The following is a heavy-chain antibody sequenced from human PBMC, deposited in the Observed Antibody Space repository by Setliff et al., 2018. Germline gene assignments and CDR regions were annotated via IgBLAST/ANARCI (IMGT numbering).Heavy chain of an antibody. J-gene: IGHJ6*03. CDR3: ARGLEGEDYFYYMDV. CDR1: GGSISSPNW. Sequence: SETLSLTCAVSGGSISSPNWWNWVRQPPGKGLEWIGSFYYSGSINYNPSLKSRVTMSVDKSKNQFSLKLTSVTAADTAVYYCARGLEGEDYFYYMDVWGKGNTVTVSS. V-gene: IGHV4-4*02. D-gene: IGHD2-21*01. CDR2: FYYSGSI.